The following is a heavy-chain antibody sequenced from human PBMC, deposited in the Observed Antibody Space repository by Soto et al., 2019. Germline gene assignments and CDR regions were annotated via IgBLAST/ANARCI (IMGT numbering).Heavy chain of an antibody. D-gene: IGHD3-22*01. CDR2: IIPIFGTA. CDR3: AIPTEDSGYYGDAFDI. J-gene: IGHJ3*02. Sequence: QVQLVQSGAEVKKPGSSVKVSCKASGGTFSSYAISWVRQAPGQGLEWMGGIIPIFGTANYAQKFQGRVTITADESTSTAYMELSSLRSEDTDVYYCAIPTEDSGYYGDAFDIWGQGTMVTVSS. CDR1: GGTFSSYA. V-gene: IGHV1-69*01.